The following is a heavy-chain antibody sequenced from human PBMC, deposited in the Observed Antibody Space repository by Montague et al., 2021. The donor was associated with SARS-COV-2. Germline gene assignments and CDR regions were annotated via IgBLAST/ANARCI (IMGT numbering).Heavy chain of an antibody. D-gene: IGHD3-22*01. Sequence: SETLSLTCAVYGGSFSGYYWSWIRQPPGKGLEWIGEINHSGSTNYNPSLKSRVTISVDTSKNQFSLYLGSVTAADTAVYYCARGRQHFNMIVVVMTGGEYYFDYWGQGTLVTVSS. V-gene: IGHV4-34*01. CDR2: INHSGST. CDR3: ARGRQHFNMIVVVMTGGEYYFDY. J-gene: IGHJ4*02. CDR1: GGSFSGYY.